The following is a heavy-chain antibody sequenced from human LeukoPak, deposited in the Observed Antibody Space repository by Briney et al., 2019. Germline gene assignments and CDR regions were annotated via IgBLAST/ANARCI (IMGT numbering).Heavy chain of an antibody. CDR2: INPNSGGT. J-gene: IGHJ5*02. CDR1: GYTFTGYY. CDR3: ARDVEAIFAFDP. V-gene: IGHV1-2*02. D-gene: IGHD3-3*01. Sequence: ASVKVSCKASGYTFTGYYMHWVRQAPGQGLEWMGWINPNSGGTNYAQKFQGRVTMTRDTSISTAYMELSRLRSDDRAVYYCARDVEAIFAFDPWGQGTLVTVSS.